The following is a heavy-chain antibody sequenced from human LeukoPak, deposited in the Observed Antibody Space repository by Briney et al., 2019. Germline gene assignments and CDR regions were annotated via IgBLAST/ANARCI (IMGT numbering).Heavy chain of an antibody. CDR2: IYYSGST. CDR3: ARVMASSSASLLEDY. D-gene: IGHD2-2*01. J-gene: IGHJ4*02. Sequence: PSETLSLTCTVSGGSISSSSYYWGWIRQPPGKGLEWIGSIYYSGSTYYNPSLKSRVTISVDTSKNQFSLKLSSVTAADTAVYYCARVMASSSASLLEDYWGQGTLVTVSS. CDR1: GGSISSSSYY. V-gene: IGHV4-39*01.